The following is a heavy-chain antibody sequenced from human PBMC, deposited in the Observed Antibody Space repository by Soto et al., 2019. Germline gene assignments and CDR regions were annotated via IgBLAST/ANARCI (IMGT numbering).Heavy chain of an antibody. D-gene: IGHD3-16*02. CDR1: GYTLTELS. J-gene: IGHJ4*02. CDR2: FDPEDGET. Sequence: ASVKVSCKVSGYTLTELSMHWVRQAPGKGLEWMGGFDPEDGETIYAQKFQGRVTMTEDTSTDTAYMELSSLRSEDTAVYYCATALPMITFGGVIVNFDYWGQGTLVTVSS. CDR3: ATALPMITFGGVIVNFDY. V-gene: IGHV1-24*01.